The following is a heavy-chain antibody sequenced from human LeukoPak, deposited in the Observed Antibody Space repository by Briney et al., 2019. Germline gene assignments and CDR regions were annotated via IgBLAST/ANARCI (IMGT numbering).Heavy chain of an antibody. D-gene: IGHD5-24*01. V-gene: IGHV4-59*01. CDR1: GGSISSYY. J-gene: IGHJ4*02. CDR2: IYYTGST. CDR3: ARARDGYNYLGY. Sequence: PSETLSLTFTVSGGSISSYYWSWIRQPPGKGLEWIGYIYYTGSTNYNPSLKSRVTISVDTSKNQFSLKLRSVTAADTAVYYCARARDGYNYLGYWGQGTLVTVSS.